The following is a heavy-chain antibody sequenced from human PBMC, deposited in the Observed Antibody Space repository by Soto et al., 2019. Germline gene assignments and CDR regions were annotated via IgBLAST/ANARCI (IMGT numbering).Heavy chain of an antibody. D-gene: IGHD5-12*01. V-gene: IGHV3-74*01. J-gene: IGHJ4*02. CDR3: ARVGPGYSGYDKDPYFDY. Sequence: GGSLRLSCAASGFTFSSYWMHWVRQAPGKGLVWVSRINSDGSSTSYADSVKGRFTISRDNAKNTLYLQMNSLRAEDTAVYYCARVGPGYSGYDKDPYFDYWGQGTLVTVSS. CDR1: GFTFSSYW. CDR2: INSDGSST.